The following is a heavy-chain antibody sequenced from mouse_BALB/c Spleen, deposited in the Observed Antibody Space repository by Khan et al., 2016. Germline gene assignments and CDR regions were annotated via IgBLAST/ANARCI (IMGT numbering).Heavy chain of an antibody. D-gene: IGHD2-1*01. Sequence: QVQLQQSGPELVRPGVSVKISCKGSGYTFTDYAMHWMKQSHAKSLEWIGVISTYYGNTNYNQKFKGKATMTVDKSSSTAYMELARLTSEDSAIYYCARWNGNIAMDYWGQGTSVTVSS. CDR2: ISTYYGNT. CDR1: GYTFTDYA. J-gene: IGHJ4*01. V-gene: IGHV1S137*01. CDR3: ARWNGNIAMDY.